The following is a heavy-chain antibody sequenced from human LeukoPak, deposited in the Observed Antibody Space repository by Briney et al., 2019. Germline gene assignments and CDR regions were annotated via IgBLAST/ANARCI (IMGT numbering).Heavy chain of an antibody. CDR3: ARGYYDSTLSYYFDY. Sequence: SETLSLTCTVSGGSISSYYWSWIRQPPGKGLEWIGYIYYSGSTNYNPSLKSRVTTSVDTSKNQFSLKLSSVTAADTAVYYCARGYYDSTLSYYFDYWGQGTLVTVSS. V-gene: IGHV4-59*01. D-gene: IGHD3-22*01. CDR1: GGSISSYY. J-gene: IGHJ4*02. CDR2: IYYSGST.